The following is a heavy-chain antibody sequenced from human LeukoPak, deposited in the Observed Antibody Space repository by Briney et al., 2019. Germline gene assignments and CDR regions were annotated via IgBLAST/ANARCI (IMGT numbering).Heavy chain of an antibody. CDR2: IYYSGST. V-gene: IGHV4-39*01. CDR3: ARHGSYSTRWYFDD. Sequence: SEILSLTCTVSGGSISSSSYYWGWLRQPRGKGLEWIGRIYYSGSTHYHPSLKSRITISVDTSKNQFSLKLSSGTAADTAVYYCARHGSYSTRWYFDDWGQGTLVTVSS. CDR1: GGSISSSSYY. J-gene: IGHJ4*02. D-gene: IGHD6-13*01.